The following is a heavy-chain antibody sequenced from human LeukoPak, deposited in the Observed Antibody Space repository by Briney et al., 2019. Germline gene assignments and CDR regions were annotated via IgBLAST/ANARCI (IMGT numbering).Heavy chain of an antibody. V-gene: IGHV4-59*12. CDR2: IHYSGNT. D-gene: IGHD1-26*01. CDR1: GGSIDTTY. CDR3: RSSYYPVDH. J-gene: IGHJ4*02. Sequence: SETLSLTCSVSGGSIDTTYWSWIRQPPGKGLEWIGNIHYSGNTNYNSSLKSRVTISVDTSKNQFSLKLSSVTAADTAVYYCRSSYYPVDHWGQGTLVTVSS.